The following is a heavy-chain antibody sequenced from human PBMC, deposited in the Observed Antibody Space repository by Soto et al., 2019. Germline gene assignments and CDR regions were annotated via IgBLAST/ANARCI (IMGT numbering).Heavy chain of an antibody. J-gene: IGHJ6*01. V-gene: IGHV1-3*01. CDR1: GYTFTSYA. CDR2: INAGNGNR. D-gene: IGHD3-16*01. CDR3: ARDLAMDV. Sequence: TSVKVSCKASGYTFTSYAMHWVRQAPGQRLEWMGWINAGNGNRKYSQKFQGRVTITRDTSASTAYMELSSLRSEDTAVYYCARDLAMDVWGQGTTGTVSS.